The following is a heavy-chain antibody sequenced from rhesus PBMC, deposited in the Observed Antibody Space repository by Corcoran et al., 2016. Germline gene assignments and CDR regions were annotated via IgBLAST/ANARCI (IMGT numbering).Heavy chain of an antibody. CDR3: ARETLYGTSYLFDY. Sequence: QVQLQESGPGVVKPSETLSLTCAVSGYSISSGYDWSWIRQPPGKGLDWIGYIYGSSGSTNYNPSLKNRVTISKDTSKNQFSLKLSSVTAADTAVYYCARETLYGTSYLFDYWGQGVLVTVSS. D-gene: IGHD4-29*01. V-gene: IGHV4-76*01. CDR1: GYSISSGYD. J-gene: IGHJ4*01. CDR2: IYGSSGST.